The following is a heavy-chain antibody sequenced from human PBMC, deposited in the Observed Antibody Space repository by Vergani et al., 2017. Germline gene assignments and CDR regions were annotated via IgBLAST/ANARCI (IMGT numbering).Heavy chain of an antibody. CDR2: IYHSGST. V-gene: IGHV4-38-2*01. D-gene: IGHD2/OR15-2a*01. CDR1: GYSISSGYY. CDR3: ARLSGGY. J-gene: IGHJ4*02. Sequence: QVQLQESGPGLVKPSETLSLTCAVSGYSISSGYYWGWIRQPPGKGLEWIGSIYHSGSTYYNPSLKSRVTISVDTSKNQFSLELSSVTAADTAVYYCARLSGGYWGQGTLVTVSS.